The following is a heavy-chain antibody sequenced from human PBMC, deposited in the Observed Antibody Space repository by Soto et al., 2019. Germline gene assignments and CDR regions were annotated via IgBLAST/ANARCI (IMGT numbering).Heavy chain of an antibody. CDR2: INHSGIT. J-gene: IGHJ4*02. Sequence: SETLSLTCTVSGGSFSGYFWTWIRQPPGKGLEWLAEINHSGITNYNPSVESRVSMSVDTSKNQFYLRLYSVTAADTAVYYCARGGGYCGSTSCHTYSFDYWGQGPLVTVSS. D-gene: IGHD2-2*02. CDR3: ARGGGYCGSTSCHTYSFDY. V-gene: IGHV4-34*01. CDR1: GGSFSGYF.